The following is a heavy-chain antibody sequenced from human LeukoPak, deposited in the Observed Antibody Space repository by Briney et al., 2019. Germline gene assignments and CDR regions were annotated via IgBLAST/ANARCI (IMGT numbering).Heavy chain of an antibody. CDR2: INPSGGST. D-gene: IGHD4-17*01. Sequence: ASVKVSCKASGYTFTSYYMHWVRLAPGQGLEWMGIINPSGGSTNYAQKFQGRVTITADESTSTAYMELSSLRSEDTAVYYCARGHDYGEDWGQGTLVTVSS. J-gene: IGHJ4*02. V-gene: IGHV1-46*01. CDR1: GYTFTSYY. CDR3: ARGHDYGED.